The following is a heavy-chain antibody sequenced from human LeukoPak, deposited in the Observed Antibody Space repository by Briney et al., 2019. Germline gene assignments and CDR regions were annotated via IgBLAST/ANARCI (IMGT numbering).Heavy chain of an antibody. CDR3: ARVKGEGAHFDY. D-gene: IGHD1-26*01. Sequence: GGSLRLSCAASGFTFINAWMAWVRQAPGKGLEWVGRIKAKAHGGTIEYAAPVKGRFTISRDNAKKSLYLQMHSLRAEDTAFYHCARVKGEGAHFDYWGQGTLVTVSS. CDR1: GFTFINAW. V-gene: IGHV3-15*05. J-gene: IGHJ4*02. CDR2: IKAKAHGGTI.